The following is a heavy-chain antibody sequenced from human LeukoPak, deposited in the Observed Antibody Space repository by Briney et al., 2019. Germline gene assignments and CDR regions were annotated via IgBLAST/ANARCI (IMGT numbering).Heavy chain of an antibody. V-gene: IGHV1-46*01. J-gene: IGHJ4*02. Sequence: ASVKVSCKASGYTFSSYYMHWVGQAPGQGLEWMGIINPSGAITTYAQKFQGRVTLTRDTSTSTVYMELSSLRSEDTAVYYCARGYCTNGLCRLFDYWGQGTLVTVSS. D-gene: IGHD2-8*01. CDR3: ARGYCTNGLCRLFDY. CDR2: INPSGAIT. CDR1: GYTFSSYY.